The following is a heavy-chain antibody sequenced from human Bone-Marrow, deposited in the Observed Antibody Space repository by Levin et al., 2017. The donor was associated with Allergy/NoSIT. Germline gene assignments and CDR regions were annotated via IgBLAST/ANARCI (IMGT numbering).Heavy chain of an antibody. Sequence: LSLTCAGSGFTFRRCAMSWVRQAPGKGLEWGSCVSGSGGVTYHAASVKGRFTISRDNSENTLYLQMNSLRSEDTAIYYCATAKDTGRYDRVDYWGQGALVTVSS. CDR2: VSGSGGVT. CDR1: GFTFRRCA. D-gene: IGHD5-18*01. J-gene: IGHJ4*02. V-gene: IGHV3-23*01. CDR3: ATAKDTGRYDRVDY.